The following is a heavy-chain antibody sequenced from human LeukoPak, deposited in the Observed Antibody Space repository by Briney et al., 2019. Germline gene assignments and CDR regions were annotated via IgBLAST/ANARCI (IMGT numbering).Heavy chain of an antibody. D-gene: IGHD3-10*01. CDR2: IYYSGTT. Sequence: SETLSLTCTVSGGSISSYYWSWIRQPPGKGLEWIGSIYYSGTTYYNPSLESRVSISVDTSNNQVSLNLNSVTAADTAVYFCARGGFYGHPFDFGGQGTLVTVSS. V-gene: IGHV4-59*12. J-gene: IGHJ4*02. CDR3: ARGGFYGHPFDF. CDR1: GGSISSYY.